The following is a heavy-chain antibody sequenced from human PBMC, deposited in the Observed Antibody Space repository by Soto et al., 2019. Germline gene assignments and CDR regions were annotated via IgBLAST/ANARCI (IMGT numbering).Heavy chain of an antibody. CDR1: GGSISSGGYS. J-gene: IGHJ4*02. Sequence: SETLSLTCAVSGGSISSGGYSWSWIRQPPGKGLEWIGFIYHSGSTSYNPSLKSRGAISLDTSKNEVSLKMTSVTAGDTAVYYCARSSGNFYLNFDYWGQGILVTVSS. CDR2: IYHSGST. V-gene: IGHV4-30-2*01. CDR3: ARSSGNFYLNFDY. D-gene: IGHD3-10*01.